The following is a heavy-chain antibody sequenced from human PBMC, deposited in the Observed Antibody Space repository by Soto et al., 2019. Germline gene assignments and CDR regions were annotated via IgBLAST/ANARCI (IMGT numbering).Heavy chain of an antibody. D-gene: IGHD2-21*01. CDR2: ISRDGNTK. J-gene: IGHJ4*02. Sequence: QVQLVESGGGVVQPGTSLRLSCAVSGFTVSTYGMHWVRQAPGKGLEWVAVISRDGNTKYYADSVKGRFTVSRDNSRNSLFREMDSRRGDDMAVYYCAGEVASGYWGQGTLVTVSS. V-gene: IGHV3-30*03. CDR3: AGEVASGY. CDR1: GFTVSTYG.